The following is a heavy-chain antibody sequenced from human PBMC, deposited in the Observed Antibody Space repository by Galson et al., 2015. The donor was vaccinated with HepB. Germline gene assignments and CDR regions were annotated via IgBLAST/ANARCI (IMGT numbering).Heavy chain of an antibody. CDR2: IKQDGSEK. J-gene: IGHJ6*02. Sequence: SLRLSCAASGFTFSSYWMSWVRQAPGKGLEWVANIKQDGSEKYYVDSVKGRFTISRDNAKNSLYLQMNSLRAEDTAVYYCARDVVVVVAATRHYYYYGMDVWGQGTTVTVSS. D-gene: IGHD2-15*01. V-gene: IGHV3-7*03. CDR1: GFTFSSYW. CDR3: ARDVVVVVAATRHYYYYGMDV.